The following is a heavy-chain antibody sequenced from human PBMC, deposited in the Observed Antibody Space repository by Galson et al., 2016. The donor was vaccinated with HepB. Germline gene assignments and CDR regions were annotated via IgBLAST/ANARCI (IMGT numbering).Heavy chain of an antibody. V-gene: IGHV3-30*18. CDR1: GFTFRNYG. J-gene: IGHJ6*02. D-gene: IGHD5-12*01. CDR3: AKAGSRAFIVALDYGMDV. CDR2: ISYDGSNK. Sequence: SLRLSCAASGFTFRNYGMHWVRQAPGKGLEWVTVISYDGSNKYYADSVKGRFTISRDNSKNTLYLQMNSLRAEDTAVYYCAKAGSRAFIVALDYGMDVLGQGTTVTVSS.